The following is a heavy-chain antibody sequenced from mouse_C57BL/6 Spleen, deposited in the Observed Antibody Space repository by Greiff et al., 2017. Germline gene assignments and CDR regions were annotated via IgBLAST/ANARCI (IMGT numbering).Heavy chain of an antibody. Sequence: QVHVKQSGAELARPGASVKMSCKASGYTFTSYTMHWVKQRPGQGLEWIGYINPSSGYTKYNQKFKDKATLTADKSSSTAYMQLSSLTSEDSAVYYCAREDYYGSREAAWFAYWGQGTLVTVSA. D-gene: IGHD1-1*01. CDR3: AREDYYGSREAAWFAY. V-gene: IGHV1-4*01. J-gene: IGHJ3*01. CDR1: GYTFTSYT. CDR2: INPSSGYT.